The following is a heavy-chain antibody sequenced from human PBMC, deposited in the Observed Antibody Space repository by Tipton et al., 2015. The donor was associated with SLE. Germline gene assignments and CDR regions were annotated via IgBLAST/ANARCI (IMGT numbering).Heavy chain of an antibody. J-gene: IGHJ4*02. CDR1: ADSMTSHY. D-gene: IGHD5-24*01. CDR3: ARGERDGYNDLYFDH. Sequence: TLSLTCTVSADSMTSHYWSWIRQSPGKGLEWIGYVFYRGNTRYSPSLNSRVTIAIDTSRRQFTLNLKSVTAADTAVYYCARGERDGYNDLYFDHWGQGMLVTVSP. CDR2: VFYRGNT. V-gene: IGHV4-59*11.